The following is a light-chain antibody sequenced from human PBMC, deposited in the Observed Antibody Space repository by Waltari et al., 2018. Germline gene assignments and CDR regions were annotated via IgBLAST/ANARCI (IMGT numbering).Light chain of an antibody. CDR2: NAS. CDR3: QQYNTHPGT. J-gene: IGKJ1*01. Sequence: DIHMTQSPSTLSASVGDSVTITCRASQSSSSWLAWYQQKPGKAPKLLIDNASSLESGVPSRFSGSGSGTEFTLTISSLQPDDFATYYCQQYNTHPGTFGQGTKVEIK. V-gene: IGKV1-5*03. CDR1: QSSSSW.